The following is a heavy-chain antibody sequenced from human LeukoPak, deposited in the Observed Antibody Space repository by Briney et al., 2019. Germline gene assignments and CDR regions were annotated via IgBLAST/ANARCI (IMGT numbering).Heavy chain of an antibody. D-gene: IGHD3-22*01. CDR2: IYPGNSDT. CDR3: ASFTYYDDSSGYMRLDY. J-gene: IGHJ4*02. V-gene: IGHV5-51*01. CDR1: GYTFASYW. Sequence: GESLKISCKGSGYTFASYWIGGVRQMPGKGLEWMGIIYPGNSDTRYSPSFQGQVTISADKSITTAYVQWSSLKASETAVYYWASFTYYDDSSGYMRLDYWSQGTLVTVSS.